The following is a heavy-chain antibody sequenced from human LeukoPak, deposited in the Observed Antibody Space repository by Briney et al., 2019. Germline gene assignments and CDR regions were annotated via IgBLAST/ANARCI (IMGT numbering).Heavy chain of an antibody. Sequence: PSETLSLTCTVSGVPISSYYWSWIRQPPGKGLEWIGSIYTTGDTRYNPSLKSRVTISVDTSKNQFSLKLSSVTAADTAVYYCARATPVGGVRFDYWGQGTLVTVSS. V-gene: IGHV4-4*09. D-gene: IGHD3-16*01. CDR3: ARATPVGGVRFDY. CDR2: IYTTGDT. CDR1: GVPISSYY. J-gene: IGHJ4*02.